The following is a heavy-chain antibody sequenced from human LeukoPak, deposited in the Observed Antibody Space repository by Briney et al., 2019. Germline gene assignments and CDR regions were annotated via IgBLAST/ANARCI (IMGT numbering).Heavy chain of an antibody. V-gene: IGHV1-8*03. CDR1: GYTFTSYD. CDR3: ARGGTVTTWGYYYYYMDV. J-gene: IGHJ6*03. Sequence: GASVKVSCKASGYTFTSYDINWVRQATGQGLEWMGWMNPNSGNTGYAQKFQGRVTITRNTSISTAYMELSSLRSEDTAVYYCARGGTVTTWGYYYYYMDVWGKGTTVTVSS. CDR2: MNPNSGNT. D-gene: IGHD4-11*01.